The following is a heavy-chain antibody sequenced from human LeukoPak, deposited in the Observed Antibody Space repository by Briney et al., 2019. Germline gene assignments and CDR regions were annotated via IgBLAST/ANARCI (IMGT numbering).Heavy chain of an antibody. CDR3: ARGGGCSSTSCYSNYYYMDV. J-gene: IGHJ6*03. Sequence: ASGKVSCKASGYTFTSYDINWVRQATGQGLEGRGWMNPNSGNTGYAQKFQGRVTITRNTPISTAYMELSSLRSEDTAVYYCARGGGCSSTSCYSNYYYMDVWGKGTTVTVSS. CDR1: GYTFTSYD. CDR2: MNPNSGNT. D-gene: IGHD2-2*01. V-gene: IGHV1-8*03.